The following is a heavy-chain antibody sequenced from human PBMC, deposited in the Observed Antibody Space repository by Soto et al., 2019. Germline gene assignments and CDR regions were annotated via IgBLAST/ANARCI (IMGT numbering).Heavy chain of an antibody. D-gene: IGHD5-12*01. J-gene: IGHJ4*02. CDR1: GGSISSYY. V-gene: IGHV4-59*12. CDR3: GREARSGSYFDY. CDR2: IYFRGST. Sequence: PSETLSLTCTVSGGSISSYYSSWIRQPPGKGLEWIGYIYFRGSTSYNPSLKSRVTISVDTSKNQFSLKLRSVTAADTAVYYCGREARSGSYFDYWGQGTLVTVSS.